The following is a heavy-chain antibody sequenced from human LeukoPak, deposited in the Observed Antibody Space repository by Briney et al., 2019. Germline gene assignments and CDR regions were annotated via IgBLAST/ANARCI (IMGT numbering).Heavy chain of an antibody. CDR1: GFTFSVYW. D-gene: IGHD2-2*01. Sequence: GGSLRLSCAASGFTFSVYWMHWVRQAPGKGLEWVSAISGSGGSTYYADSVKGRFTISRDNSKNTLFLQMNSLRAEDTAVYYCAKDRSCTGSSCNVGSWGQGTMVTVSS. V-gene: IGHV3-23*01. CDR3: AKDRSCTGSSCNVGS. CDR2: ISGSGGST. J-gene: IGHJ3*01.